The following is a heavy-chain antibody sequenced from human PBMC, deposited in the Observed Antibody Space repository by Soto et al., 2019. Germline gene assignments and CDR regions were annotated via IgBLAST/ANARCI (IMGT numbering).Heavy chain of an antibody. J-gene: IGHJ4*02. CDR2: IYYSENT. CDR3: ATHPPYGPLDY. D-gene: IGHD4-17*01. V-gene: IGHV4-39*01. Sequence: SEPQSLTCTVSGDYISSRSNHWGWIRQPPGKGLEWIGNIYYSENTYYNPSLKSRVTISVDTSKNQFSLRLTSVTAADTAVYYCATHPPYGPLDYWGQGTLVTVSS. CDR1: GDYISSRSNH.